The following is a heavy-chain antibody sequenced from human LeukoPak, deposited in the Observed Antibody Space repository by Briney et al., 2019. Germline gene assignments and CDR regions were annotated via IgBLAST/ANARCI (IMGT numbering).Heavy chain of an antibody. V-gene: IGHV4-39*01. Sequence: SETLSLTCTVSGGSISSSSYYWGWIRQPPGKGLGWIGSIYYSGSTYYNPSLKSRVTISVDTSKNQFSLKLSSVTAADTAVYYCARRSYYFDYWGQGTLVTVSS. CDR1: GGSISSSSYY. CDR2: IYYSGST. J-gene: IGHJ4*02. CDR3: ARRSYYFDY.